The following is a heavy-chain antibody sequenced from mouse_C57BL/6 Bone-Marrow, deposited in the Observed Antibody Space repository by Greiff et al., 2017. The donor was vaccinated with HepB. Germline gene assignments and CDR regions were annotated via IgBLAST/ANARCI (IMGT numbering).Heavy chain of an antibody. D-gene: IGHD2-4*01. CDR1: GYTFTSYW. J-gene: IGHJ3*01. CDR2: IYPGSGST. Sequence: QVQLQQSGAELVKPGASVKMSCKASGYTFTSYWITWVKQRPGQGLEWIGDIYPGSGSTNYNEKFKSKATLTVDTSSSTAYMQLSSLTSEDSAVYYCARWSRYDDASCWGQGTLVTVSA. V-gene: IGHV1-55*01. CDR3: ARWSRYDDASC.